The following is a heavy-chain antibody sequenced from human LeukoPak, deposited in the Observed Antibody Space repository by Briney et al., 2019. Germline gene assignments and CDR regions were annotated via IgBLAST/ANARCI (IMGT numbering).Heavy chain of an antibody. CDR1: GFTVSSNY. Sequence: PGGSLRLSCAASGFTVSSNYMSWVRQAPGKGLEWVSVIYSGGSTYYADSVKGRFTISRDNSKNTLYLQMNSLRAEDTAVYYCARDGTGSSGYYPNWFDPGGQGTLVTVSS. V-gene: IGHV3-53*01. CDR2: IYSGGST. CDR3: ARDGTGSSGYYPNWFDP. J-gene: IGHJ5*02. D-gene: IGHD3-22*01.